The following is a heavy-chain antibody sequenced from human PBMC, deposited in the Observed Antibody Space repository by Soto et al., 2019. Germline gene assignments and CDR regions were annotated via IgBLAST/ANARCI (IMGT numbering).Heavy chain of an antibody. Sequence: ASVKVSCKASGYTFTSYYMHWVRQAPGQGLEWMGIINPSGGSTSYAQKFQGRVTMTRGTSTSTVYMELSSLRSEDTAVYYCARAVRGVNDAFDIWGQGTMVTVSS. CDR1: GYTFTSYY. J-gene: IGHJ3*02. CDR3: ARAVRGVNDAFDI. D-gene: IGHD3-10*01. CDR2: INPSGGST. V-gene: IGHV1-46*03.